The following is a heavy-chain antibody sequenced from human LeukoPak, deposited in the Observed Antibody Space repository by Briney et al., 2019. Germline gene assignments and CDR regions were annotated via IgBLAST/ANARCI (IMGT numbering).Heavy chain of an antibody. CDR2: IYTSGST. Sequence: SQTLSLICTVSGGSISSGSYYWSWIRQPAGKGLEWIGRIYTSGSTNCNPSLKSRVTISVDTSKNQFSLKLSSVTAADTAVYYCARAFDPWGQGTLVTVSS. CDR1: GGSISSGSYY. CDR3: ARAFDP. V-gene: IGHV4-61*02. J-gene: IGHJ5*02.